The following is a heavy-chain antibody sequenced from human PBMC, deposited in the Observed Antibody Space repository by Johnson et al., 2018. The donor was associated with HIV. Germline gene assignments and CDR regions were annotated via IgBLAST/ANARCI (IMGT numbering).Heavy chain of an antibody. Sequence: VRLVESGGGLVKPGGSLRLSCAASGFTFSDYYMSWIRQAPGKGLEWVSYISSSGSTIYYAASVKGRFPLPRDNAKNSLYLQMNSLRAEDTAVYYCARDRSYYDSSGYDDAFDIWGQGTMVTVSS. CDR3: ARDRSYYDSSGYDDAFDI. D-gene: IGHD3-22*01. V-gene: IGHV3-11*04. CDR1: GFTFSDYY. J-gene: IGHJ3*02. CDR2: ISSSGSTI.